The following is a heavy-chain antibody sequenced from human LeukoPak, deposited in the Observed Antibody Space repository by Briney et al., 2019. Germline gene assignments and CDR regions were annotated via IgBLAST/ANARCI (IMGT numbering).Heavy chain of an antibody. CDR3: ARLVGCGTTNCYSPDNWFDP. CDR1: GYAFTSYD. Sequence: ASVKVSCKASGYAFTSYDINWVRQATGQGLEWMGWINPNSGSTDSAQKFQGRATMTANKSISTAYMELNNLRSEDTAVYYCARLVGCGTTNCYSPDNWFDPWGQGTLVTVSS. CDR2: INPNSGST. D-gene: IGHD2-2*01. J-gene: IGHJ5*02. V-gene: IGHV1-8*01.